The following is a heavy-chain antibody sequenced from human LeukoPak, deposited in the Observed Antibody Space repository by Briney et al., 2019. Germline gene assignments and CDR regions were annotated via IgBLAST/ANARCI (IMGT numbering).Heavy chain of an antibody. CDR2: ISGSGANT. CDR1: GFTFSTYA. CDR3: AKDTRRYYDSSGFSFDY. Sequence: PGGSLRLSCAASGFTFSTYAMNWVRQAPGRGLEWVSIISGSGANTYYADSVKGRFTISRDNSKNTLYLQMNSLRAEDTAVYYCAKDTRRYYDSSGFSFDYWGQGSLVTVPS. D-gene: IGHD3-22*01. V-gene: IGHV3-23*01. J-gene: IGHJ4*02.